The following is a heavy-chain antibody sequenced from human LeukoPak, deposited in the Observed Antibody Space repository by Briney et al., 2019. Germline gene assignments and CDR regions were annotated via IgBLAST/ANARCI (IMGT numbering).Heavy chain of an antibody. D-gene: IGHD3-9*01. J-gene: IGHJ4*02. CDR3: ARVHYDILTGYSYFDY. CDR2: ISAYNDNT. CDR1: GYTFTSYG. V-gene: IGHV1-18*01. Sequence: ASVKVSCKASGYTFTSYGISWVRQAPGQGLEWMVWISAYNDNTNYAQKLQGRVTMTTDTSTSTAYMELRSLRSDDTVVYYCARVHYDILTGYSYFDYWGQGTLVTVSS.